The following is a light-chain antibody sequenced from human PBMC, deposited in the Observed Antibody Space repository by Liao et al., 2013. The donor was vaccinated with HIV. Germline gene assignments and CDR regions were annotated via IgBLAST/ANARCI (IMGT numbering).Light chain of an antibody. CDR2: YDS. V-gene: IGLV3-21*01. Sequence: SYELTQPPSVSVAPGKTAGITCGGNNIGSKSVHWYQQKPGQAPVLVIYYDSDRPSGIPERFSGSNSGNTATLTISGTQAMDEADYYCQAQEVFGGGTKLTVL. J-gene: IGLJ2*01. CDR1: NIGSKS. CDR3: QAQEV.